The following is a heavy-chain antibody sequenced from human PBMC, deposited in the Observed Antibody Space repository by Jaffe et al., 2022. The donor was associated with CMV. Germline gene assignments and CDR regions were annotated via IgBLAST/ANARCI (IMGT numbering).Heavy chain of an antibody. Sequence: QVQLQESGPGLVKPSETLSLTCTVSGGSISGYYWSWIRQPPGKGLEWIGYIYYSGFTNYNPSLKSRVTISVDTSKNHFSLSLSSVTAADTAVYYCAREDSTGTTYFDSWGQGAQVIVSS. CDR1: GGSISGYY. CDR3: AREDSTGTTYFDS. J-gene: IGHJ4*02. D-gene: IGHD1-1*01. CDR2: IYYSGFT. V-gene: IGHV4-59*12.